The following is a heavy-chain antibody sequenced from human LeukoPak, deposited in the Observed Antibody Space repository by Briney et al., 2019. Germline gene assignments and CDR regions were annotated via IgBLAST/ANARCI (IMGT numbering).Heavy chain of an antibody. V-gene: IGHV3-48*04. CDR1: GFNFSSYN. Sequence: SGGSLRLSCAASGFNFSSYNMNWVRQAPGKGLEWVAYNSISSTMIYYADSVKGRFTVSRDNAKNSLYLQMNSPRAEDTAVYYCVRAIVAASFDYWGQGTLVTVSS. CDR2: NSISSTMI. D-gene: IGHD5-12*01. CDR3: VRAIVAASFDY. J-gene: IGHJ4*02.